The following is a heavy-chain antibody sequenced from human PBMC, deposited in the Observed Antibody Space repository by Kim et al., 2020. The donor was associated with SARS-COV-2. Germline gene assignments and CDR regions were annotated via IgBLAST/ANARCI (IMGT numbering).Heavy chain of an antibody. CDR3: LGGFYFDY. V-gene: IGHV1-3*01. J-gene: IGHJ4*02. D-gene: IGHD3-16*01. CDR1: GHFFTRDS. CDR2: IDCGNGNT. Sequence: ASVKVSCKTSGHFFTRDSIHWVRQAPGQGLEWMGGIDCGNGNTIYSQKFQGRVTFTTDTSASTAYMELSFLRSEDSAVYYCLGGFYFDYWVQRTLVTVPS.